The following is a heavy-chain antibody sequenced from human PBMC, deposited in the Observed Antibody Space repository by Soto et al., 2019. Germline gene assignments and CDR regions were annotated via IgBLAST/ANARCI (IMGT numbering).Heavy chain of an antibody. Sequence: EVQLLESGGGLVQPGGSLGLSCAASGFTFSGYAMSWVRQAPGRGLEWVSAISGSGGTTYYADSVKGRFTISRDNSKNTRYLQMNSLRADDTAVYYCAKDRTDAMPLGWFDPWGQGTLVTVSS. CDR1: GFTFSGYA. CDR3: AKDRTDAMPLGWFDP. D-gene: IGHD2-2*01. CDR2: ISGSGGTT. V-gene: IGHV3-23*01. J-gene: IGHJ5*02.